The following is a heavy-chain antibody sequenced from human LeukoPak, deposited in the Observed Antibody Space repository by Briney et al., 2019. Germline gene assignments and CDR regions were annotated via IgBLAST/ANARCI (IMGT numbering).Heavy chain of an antibody. J-gene: IGHJ6*02. D-gene: IGHD3-16*02. Sequence: TSQTLSLTCAISGDSVSSNSAAWNWIRQSPSRGLEWLGRTYYRSKWYNDYAVSVKSRITINPDTSKNQFSLQLNSVTPEDTAVYYCARVVIGRSPPRSYYYGMDVWGQGTTVTVSS. CDR2: TYYRSKWYN. CDR1: GDSVSSNSAA. CDR3: ARVVIGRSPPRSYYYGMDV. V-gene: IGHV6-1*01.